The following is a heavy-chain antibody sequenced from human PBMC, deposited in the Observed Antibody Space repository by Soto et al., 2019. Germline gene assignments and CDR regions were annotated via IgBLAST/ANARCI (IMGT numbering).Heavy chain of an antibody. V-gene: IGHV3-48*01. J-gene: IGHJ4*02. Sequence: GGSLRLSCAASGFTFSSYTMTWVRQAPGKGLEWVSYISGGSSTIYYADSVKGRFTISRDNAKNSLYPQMNSLRAEDTAVYYCASYSSGWYDVSYWGQGPLVTV. CDR3: ASYSSGWYDVSY. CDR1: GFTFSSYT. CDR2: ISGGSSTI. D-gene: IGHD6-19*01.